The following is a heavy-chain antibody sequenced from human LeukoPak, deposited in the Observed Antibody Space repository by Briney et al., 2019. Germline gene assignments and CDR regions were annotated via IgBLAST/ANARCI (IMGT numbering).Heavy chain of an antibody. Sequence: PSETLSLTCSVSDGSINSYYWNWIRRPPGKGLEWIGYIYYNGNTNYSPSLKSRVTMSVDTSKNLFSLKVSSVTAADTAVYYCARGRSNYYGMDVWGQGTTVTVSS. CDR1: DGSINSYY. CDR2: IYYNGNT. D-gene: IGHD1-26*01. CDR3: ARGRSNYYGMDV. J-gene: IGHJ6*02. V-gene: IGHV4-59*01.